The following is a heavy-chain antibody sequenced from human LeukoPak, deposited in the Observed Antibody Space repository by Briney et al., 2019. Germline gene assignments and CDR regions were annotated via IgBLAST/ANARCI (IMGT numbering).Heavy chain of an antibody. Sequence: PSETLSLTCSVSDGSINSYYWNWIRRPPGKGLEWIGYIYYNGNTNYSPSLKSRVTMSVDTSKNLFSLKVSSVTAADTAVYYCARGRSNYYGMDVWGQGTTVTVSS. CDR1: DGSINSYY. CDR2: IYYNGNT. D-gene: IGHD1-26*01. CDR3: ARGRSNYYGMDV. J-gene: IGHJ6*02. V-gene: IGHV4-59*01.